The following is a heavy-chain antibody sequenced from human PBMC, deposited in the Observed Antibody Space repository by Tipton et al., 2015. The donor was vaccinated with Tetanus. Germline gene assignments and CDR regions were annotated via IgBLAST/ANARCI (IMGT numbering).Heavy chain of an antibody. CDR1: GFTFSSYA. CDR2: ISGSGGST. D-gene: IGHD3-16*01. Sequence: SLRLSCAASGFTFSSYAMSWVRQAPGKGLEWVSAISGSGGSTYYADSVKGRFTISRDNSKNTLYLQMNSLRAEDTAVYYCAKAQGERYYFDYWGQGTLVTVSS. CDR3: AKAQGERYYFDY. J-gene: IGHJ4*02. V-gene: IGHV3-23*01.